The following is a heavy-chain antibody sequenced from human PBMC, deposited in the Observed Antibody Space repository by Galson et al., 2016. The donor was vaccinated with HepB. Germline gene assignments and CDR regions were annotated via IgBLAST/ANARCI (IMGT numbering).Heavy chain of an antibody. CDR2: TSGIADIT. J-gene: IGHJ5*02. CDR1: GFIFSAYA. Sequence: ALRLSCAAAGFIFSAYAMHWVRQAPGPGLECVSATSGIADITHYVDSVKGRFTTSKDFSKSTLYLQMSSLRVEDTAVYYCVRVVNGSYYTWGQGTLVTVSS. CDR3: VRVVNGSYYT. D-gene: IGHD1-26*01. V-gene: IGHV3-64D*06.